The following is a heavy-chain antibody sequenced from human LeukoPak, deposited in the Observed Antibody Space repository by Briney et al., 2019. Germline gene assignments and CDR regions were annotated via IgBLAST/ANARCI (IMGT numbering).Heavy chain of an antibody. V-gene: IGHV3-7*05. CDR2: IKQDGSEK. Sequence: PGGSLRLSCAASGFTFSRYWMSWVRQAPGKGLEWVANIKQDGSEKYYVDSVKGRFTISRDNAKNSLYLQMNSLRAEDTAVYYCARGEQTFGKRHSDVWGQGTTVTVSS. CDR1: GFTFSRYW. CDR3: ARGEQTFGKRHSDV. J-gene: IGHJ6*02. D-gene: IGHD1-1*01.